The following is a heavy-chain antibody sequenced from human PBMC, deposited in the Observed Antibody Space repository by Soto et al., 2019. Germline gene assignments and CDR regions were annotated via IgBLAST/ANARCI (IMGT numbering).Heavy chain of an antibody. J-gene: IGHJ4*02. Sequence: EVQLVESGGGLVQPGGSLRLTCAASGLTLSGYSMHWVRQAPGKGLEWISSISSDSDYIYYTDSLKGRFTISRNNAKNSLYLEMSSLRAEETAVYYCARGPLYSANWDSWGQGSLVTVSS. CDR2: ISSDSDYI. D-gene: IGHD6-13*01. CDR3: ARGPLYSANWDS. CDR1: GLTLSGYS. V-gene: IGHV3-21*02.